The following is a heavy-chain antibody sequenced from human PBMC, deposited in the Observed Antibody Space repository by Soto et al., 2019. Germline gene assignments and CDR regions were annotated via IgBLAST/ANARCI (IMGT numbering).Heavy chain of an antibody. D-gene: IGHD6-13*01. Sequence: PGGSLRLSCAASGFTFSTYAMTWVRQAPGKGLEWVSAISGNGGSTYYADSVQGRFTISRDNSKNTLYLQMNSLRAEDTAVYYCARDLNGATAAGPDYWGQGTLVTVSS. CDR1: GFTFSTYA. CDR3: ARDLNGATAAGPDY. V-gene: IGHV3-23*01. CDR2: ISGNGGST. J-gene: IGHJ4*02.